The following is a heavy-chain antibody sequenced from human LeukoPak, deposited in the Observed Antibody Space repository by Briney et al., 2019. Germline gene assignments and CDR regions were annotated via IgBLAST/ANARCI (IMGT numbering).Heavy chain of an antibody. D-gene: IGHD3-22*01. CDR2: IYYSGST. V-gene: IGHV4-31*03. Sequence: SETLSLTCTVSGGSISSGGYYWSWIRQHPGKGLEWIVYIYYSGSTYYNPSLKSRVTISVDTSKNQFSLKLSSVTAADTAVYYCARDYYDSSGYYPLYYYYYGMDVWGQGTTVTVSS. CDR1: GGSISSGGYY. CDR3: ARDYYDSSGYYPLYYYYYGMDV. J-gene: IGHJ6*02.